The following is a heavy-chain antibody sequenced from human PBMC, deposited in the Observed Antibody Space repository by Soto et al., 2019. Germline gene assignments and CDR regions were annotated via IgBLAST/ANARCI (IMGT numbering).Heavy chain of an antibody. J-gene: IGHJ6*02. CDR1: GGSISGSNW. D-gene: IGHD2-15*01. CDR3: ARHVVPYYGMDV. Sequence: TSEALSVTCVVSGGSISGSNWWSWVRQPPGKGLEWIGEMYHSGITNYHPSLKSRVTISVDKAKNQFSLNLSSVTAADTAMYYCARHVVPYYGMDVWGQGTTVTVS. V-gene: IGHV4-4*02. CDR2: MYHSGIT.